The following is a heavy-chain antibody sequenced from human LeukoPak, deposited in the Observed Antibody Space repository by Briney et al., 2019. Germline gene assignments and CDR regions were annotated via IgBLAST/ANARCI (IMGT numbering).Heavy chain of an antibody. D-gene: IGHD3-10*01. Sequence: GGSLRLSCAASGFTFTSYWMHWVRQAPGKGLVWVSRINSEGSSTTYADAVKGRFTISRDNAKNTVHLQMNSLRAEDTAVYYCARVAYGSPLAYWGQGTLVTVSS. CDR1: GFTFTSYW. J-gene: IGHJ4*02. CDR2: INSEGSST. V-gene: IGHV3-74*01. CDR3: ARVAYGSPLAY.